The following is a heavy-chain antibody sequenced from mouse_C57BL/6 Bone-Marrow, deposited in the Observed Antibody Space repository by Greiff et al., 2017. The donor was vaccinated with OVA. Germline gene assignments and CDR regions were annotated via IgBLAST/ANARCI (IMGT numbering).Heavy chain of an antibody. CDR2: ISNGGGST. V-gene: IGHV5-12*01. Sequence: EVKLMESGGGLVQPGGSLKLSCAASGFTFSDYYMYWVRQTPEKRLEWVAYISNGGGSTYYPDTVKGRFTISRDNAKNTLYLQMSRLKSEDTAMYYCARRGVVHFDYWGQGTTLTVSS. J-gene: IGHJ2*01. D-gene: IGHD1-1*01. CDR1: GFTFSDYY. CDR3: ARRGVVHFDY.